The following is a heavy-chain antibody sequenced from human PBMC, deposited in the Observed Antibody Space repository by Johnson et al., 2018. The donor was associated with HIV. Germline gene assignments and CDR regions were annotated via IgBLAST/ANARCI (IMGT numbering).Heavy chain of an antibody. J-gene: IGHJ3*01. CDR1: GFTVSSNY. CDR2: ISGSGGNT. Sequence: VQLVESGGGLVQPGGSLRLSCAASGFTVSSNYMSWVRQAPGKGLEWVSSISGSGGNTYYADSVKGRFTISRDNSKNTLYLQMNSLRAEDTAVYYCARPYSEYIYAAFSLWGQGTMVTVSS. D-gene: IGHD5-18*01. V-gene: IGHV3-23*04. CDR3: ARPYSEYIYAAFSL.